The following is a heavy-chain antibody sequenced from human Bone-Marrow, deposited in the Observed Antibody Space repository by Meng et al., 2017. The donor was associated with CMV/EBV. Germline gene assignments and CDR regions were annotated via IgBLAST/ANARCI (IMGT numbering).Heavy chain of an antibody. V-gene: IGHV3-21*01. CDR1: GFTFSSYS. D-gene: IGHD2-2*01. CDR3: ARLRCSSTSCYGSFDY. Sequence: GESLKISCGASGFTFSSYSMNWVRQAPGKGLEWVSSISSSSSYIYYADSVKGRFTISRDNSKNTLYLQMNSLRAEDTAVYYCARLRCSSTSCYGSFDYWGQGTLVTVSS. J-gene: IGHJ4*02. CDR2: ISSSSSYI.